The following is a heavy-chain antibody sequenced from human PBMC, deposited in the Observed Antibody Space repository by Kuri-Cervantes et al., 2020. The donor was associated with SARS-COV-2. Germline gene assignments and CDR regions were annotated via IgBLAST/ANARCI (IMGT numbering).Heavy chain of an antibody. D-gene: IGHD3-10*01. CDR2: IYYSGST. V-gene: IGHV4-59*08. J-gene: IGHJ4*02. Sequence: GSLRLSCTVSGGSISSYYWSWIRQPPGKGLEWIGYIYYSGSTNYNPSLKSRVTISVDTSKNQSSLKLSSVTAADTAVYYCARQGGYYGSGRGYYFDYWGQGTLVTVSS. CDR1: GGSISSYY. CDR3: ARQGGYYGSGRGYYFDY.